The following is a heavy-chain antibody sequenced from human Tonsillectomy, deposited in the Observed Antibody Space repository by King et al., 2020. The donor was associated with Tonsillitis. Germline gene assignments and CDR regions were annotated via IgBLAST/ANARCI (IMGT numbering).Heavy chain of an antibody. CDR2: IYYSGST. D-gene: IGHD6-19*01. CDR3: ARQRVWSGWYVWFDP. V-gene: IGHV4-39*01. Sequence: LQLQESGPGLVKPSETLSLTCTVSGGSISSSSYYWGWIRQPPGKGLEWIGSIYYSGSTYYNPSLKSRVTISVTTSKNQFSLKLSSVTAADTAVYYCARQRVWSGWYVWFDPWGQGTLVTVSS. J-gene: IGHJ5*02. CDR1: GGSISSSSYY.